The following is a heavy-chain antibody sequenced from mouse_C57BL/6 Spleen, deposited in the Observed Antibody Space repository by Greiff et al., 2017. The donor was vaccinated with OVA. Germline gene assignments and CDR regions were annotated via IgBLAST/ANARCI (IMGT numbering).Heavy chain of an antibody. J-gene: IGHJ2*01. CDR2: ISYSGST. CDR1: GYSITRDY. D-gene: IGHD4-1*01. V-gene: IGHV3-8*01. Sequence: EVQRVESGPGLAKPSQTLSLTCSVTGYSITRDYWNWIRKFPGTKLEYMGYISYSGSTYYNPSLKSRISITRDTSKNQYYLQLNSVTTEDTATYYCARSNYYFDYWGQGTTLTVSS. CDR3: ARSNYYFDY.